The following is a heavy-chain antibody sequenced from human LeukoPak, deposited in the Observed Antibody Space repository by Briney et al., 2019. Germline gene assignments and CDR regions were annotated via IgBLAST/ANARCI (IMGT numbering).Heavy chain of an antibody. CDR3: AKDLPPKWELPFDAFDI. CDR2: ISYDGRNE. Sequence: GGSLRLSCAASGFNFSSYGMHWVRQAPGKGLEWVAVISYDGRNEYYADSLKGRFTISRDNSKNTLYLQMNSLRAEDTVVYYCAKDLPPKWELPFDAFDIWGQGTMVTVSS. D-gene: IGHD1-26*01. J-gene: IGHJ3*02. CDR1: GFNFSSYG. V-gene: IGHV3-30*18.